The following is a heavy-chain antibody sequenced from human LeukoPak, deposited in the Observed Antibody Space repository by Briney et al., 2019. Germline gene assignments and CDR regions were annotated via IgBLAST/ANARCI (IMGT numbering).Heavy chain of an antibody. Sequence: GGSLRLSCAASGFTFSTSGMHWVRQAPGKGLEWVAVIWYDGSNKHYAESVKGRFSISRDNSKSTLYLQMNSLRAEDTAVYYCARAGPVTKSYYYGMDVWGQGTTVTVSS. V-gene: IGHV3-33*01. CDR1: GFTFSTSG. CDR3: ARAGPVTKSYYYGMDV. J-gene: IGHJ6*02. CDR2: IWYDGSNK. D-gene: IGHD4-17*01.